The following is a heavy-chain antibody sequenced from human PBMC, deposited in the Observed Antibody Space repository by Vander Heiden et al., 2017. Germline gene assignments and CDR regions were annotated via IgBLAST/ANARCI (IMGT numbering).Heavy chain of an antibody. CDR1: GTNVVG. V-gene: IGHV2-5*02. D-gene: IGHD3-10*01. CDR3: ASGSGSFDY. CDR2: NYWDDDK. Sequence: QITLKASGPTLVKPTQTLMLTCTSPGTNVVGVGWIRQPPGKALEWLAVNYWDDDKRYSPSLKSRLTITKDTSKNQVVLMMTNMDPMDTATYYCASGSGSFDYWGQGTKVIVSS. J-gene: IGHJ4*02.